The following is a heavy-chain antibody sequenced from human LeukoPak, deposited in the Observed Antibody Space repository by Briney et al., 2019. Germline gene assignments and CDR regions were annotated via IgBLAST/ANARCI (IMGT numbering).Heavy chain of an antibody. CDR3: ARIAMLRGVTHMDV. D-gene: IGHD3-10*01. J-gene: IGHJ6*03. CDR1: GFTFSSYE. Sequence: PGGSLRLSCAASGFTFSSYEMNWVRQAPGKGLEWVSYISSSGSTIYYADSVKGRFTVSRDNSKNTQYLQMNSLRAEDTALYYCARIAMLRGVTHMDVWGKGTTVTISS. V-gene: IGHV3-48*03. CDR2: ISSSGSTI.